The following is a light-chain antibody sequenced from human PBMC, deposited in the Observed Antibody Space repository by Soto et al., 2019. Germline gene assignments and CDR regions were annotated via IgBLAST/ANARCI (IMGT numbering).Light chain of an antibody. V-gene: IGKV1-39*01. Sequence: DVRMTQSPSSLSASVGDTITITCRASRTINTYLNWFQQKPGEPPRLLIYGASTLHDGVPSRFSGSGSGADFTLTINSLQSEDFAVYYCQRYNNWPLTFGGGTKVDIK. CDR2: GAS. CDR1: RTINTY. CDR3: QRYNNWPLT. J-gene: IGKJ4*01.